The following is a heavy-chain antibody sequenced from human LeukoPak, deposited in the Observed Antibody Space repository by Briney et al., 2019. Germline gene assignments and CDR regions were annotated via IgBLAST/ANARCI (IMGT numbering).Heavy chain of an antibody. J-gene: IGHJ4*02. CDR1: GGSFSGYY. D-gene: IGHD7-27*01. CDR2: INHSGST. Sequence: NPSETLSLTCAVYGGSFSGYYWSWIRQPPGKGLEWIGEINHSGSTNYNPSLKSRVTISVDTSKNQFSLKLSSATAADTAVYYCARGPPLGPFDYWGQGTLITVSS. V-gene: IGHV4-34*01. CDR3: ARGPPLGPFDY.